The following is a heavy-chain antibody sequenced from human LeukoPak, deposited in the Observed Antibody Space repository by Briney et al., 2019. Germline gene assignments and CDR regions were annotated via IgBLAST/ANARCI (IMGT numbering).Heavy chain of an antibody. CDR3: ARLEPAAPYYYYGMDV. CDR2: IDPSDSYT. J-gene: IGHJ6*04. CDR1: GYSFTSYW. D-gene: IGHD2-2*01. Sequence: GESLKISCKGSGYSFTSYWISWVRQMPGKGLEWMGRIDPSDSYTNYSPSFQGHVIISADKSISTAYLQWSSLKASDTAMYYCARLEPAAPYYYYGMDVWGKGTTVTVSS. V-gene: IGHV5-10-1*01.